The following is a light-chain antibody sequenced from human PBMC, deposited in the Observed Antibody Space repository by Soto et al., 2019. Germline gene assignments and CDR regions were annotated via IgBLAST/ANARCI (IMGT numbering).Light chain of an antibody. CDR3: QHSYITPGR. Sequence: DVVVAQSTDTLAVSLGEIASINCKSRQSVLYSSNNKNYSARYQEKPGQPPKLLIYWASTRESGVPDRFSGSGFGTDFTLTISSLQAEDVAVYYCQHSYITPGRFGP. J-gene: IGKJ3*01. CDR1: QSVLYSSNNKNY. V-gene: IGKV4-1*01. CDR2: WAS.